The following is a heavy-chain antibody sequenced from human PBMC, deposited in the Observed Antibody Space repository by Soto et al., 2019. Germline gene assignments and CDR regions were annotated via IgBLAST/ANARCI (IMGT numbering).Heavy chain of an antibody. D-gene: IGHD2-2*02. CDR1: GYSFTIYC. CDR2: IYLGDSNT. CDR3: ARQEYCSSTACYTVDS. V-gene: IGHV5-51*01. J-gene: IGHJ4*02. Sequence: GESVKISCKGSGYSFTIYCIGWVRQRPWKGLEWMGIIYLGDSNTRYSPSFQGQVTISADKSISTAYLEWSSLKASDTAIYYCARQEYCSSTACYTVDSWGQGTLVTVSS.